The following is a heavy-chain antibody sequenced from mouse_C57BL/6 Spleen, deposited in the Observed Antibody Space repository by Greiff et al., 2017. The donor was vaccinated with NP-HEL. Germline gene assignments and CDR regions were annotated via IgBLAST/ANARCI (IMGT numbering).Heavy chain of an antibody. J-gene: IGHJ2*01. CDR3: ARESTVVDYFDY. D-gene: IGHD1-1*01. V-gene: IGHV14-2*01. CDR2: IDPEDGET. Sequence: ESGAELVKPGASVTLSCTASGFNIKDYYMHWVKQRTEQGLEWIGRIDPEDGETKYAPKFQGKATITADTSSNTAYLQLSSLTSEDTAVYYCARESTVVDYFDYWGQGTTLTVSS. CDR1: GFNIKDYY.